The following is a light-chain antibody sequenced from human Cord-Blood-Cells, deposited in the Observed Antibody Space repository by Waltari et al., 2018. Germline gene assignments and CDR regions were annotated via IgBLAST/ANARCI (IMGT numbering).Light chain of an antibody. J-gene: IGKJ1*01. CDR3: QQRSNRPWT. CDR2: DAS. Sequence: EIVLTQSPATLSLSPGERATLSCRASQSVSSYLAWYQQKPGQAPRPPIYDASKRATGIPARFSGSGSGTDFTLTISSLEPEDFAVYYCQQRSNRPWTFGQGTKVEIK. CDR1: QSVSSY. V-gene: IGKV3-11*01.